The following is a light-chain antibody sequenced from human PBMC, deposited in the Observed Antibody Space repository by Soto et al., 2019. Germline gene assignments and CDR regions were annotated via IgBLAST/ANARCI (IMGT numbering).Light chain of an antibody. CDR2: GPS. Sequence: EIVLTQSPGTLSLSPGERATLSCRASLSVSNNYFAWYQQKPVQAPRLLIYGPSSRATGIPDRFSASGSGTDVTLTISRPEPDDVAGYYCQQYGSTGRFGQGAKVDIK. J-gene: IGKJ1*01. CDR1: LSVSNNY. CDR3: QQYGSTGR. V-gene: IGKV3-20*01.